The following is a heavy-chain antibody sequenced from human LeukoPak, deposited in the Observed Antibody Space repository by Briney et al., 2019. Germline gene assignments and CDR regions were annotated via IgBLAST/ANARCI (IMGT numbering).Heavy chain of an antibody. J-gene: IGHJ4*02. CDR1: GGSISPYY. Sequence: SETLSLTCTVSGGSISPYYWSWIRQPPGKGLEWIGYIYYSGSTNYNPSLKSRVTISVDTSKNQFSLKLSSVTAADTAVYFCARGLSSTRRESDYWGQGTLVTVSS. CDR3: ARGLSSTRRESDY. V-gene: IGHV4-59*01. CDR2: IYYSGST. D-gene: IGHD2-2*01.